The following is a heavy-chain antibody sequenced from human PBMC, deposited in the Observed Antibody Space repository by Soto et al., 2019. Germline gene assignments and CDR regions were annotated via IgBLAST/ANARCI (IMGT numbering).Heavy chain of an antibody. D-gene: IGHD1-26*01. CDR3: ARDGSWVGATPGYYNGMDV. Sequence: SETLSLTCTVSGGSISSYYWSWIRQPPGKGLEWIGYIYYSGSTNYNPSLKSRVTISVDTSKNQFSLKLSSVTAADTAVYYCARDGSWVGATPGYYNGMDVWGQGTTVTVSS. V-gene: IGHV4-59*01. CDR2: IYYSGST. CDR1: GGSISSYY. J-gene: IGHJ6*02.